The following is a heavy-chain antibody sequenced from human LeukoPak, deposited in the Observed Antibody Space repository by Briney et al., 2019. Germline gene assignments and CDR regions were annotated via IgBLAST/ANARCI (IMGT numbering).Heavy chain of an antibody. V-gene: IGHV1-2*02. CDR2: INPNSGGT. Sequence: ASVKVSCKASGYTFTGYYMRWVRQVPGQGLEWMGWINPNSGGTNYAQKFQGRVTMTRDTSISTAYMELSRLRSDDTAVYYCASQCIQLWSSFDYWGQGTLVTVSS. D-gene: IGHD5-18*01. CDR1: GYTFTGYY. J-gene: IGHJ4*02. CDR3: ASQCIQLWSSFDY.